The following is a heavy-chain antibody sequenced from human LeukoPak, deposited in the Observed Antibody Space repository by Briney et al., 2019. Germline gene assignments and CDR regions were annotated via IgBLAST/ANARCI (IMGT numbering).Heavy chain of an antibody. CDR3: ARAPQLLWFGELNY. V-gene: IGHV3-30-3*01. D-gene: IGHD3-10*01. J-gene: IGHJ4*02. CDR1: GFTFSSYA. Sequence: GGSLRLSCAASGFTFSSYAMHWVRQAPGKGLEWVAVISYDGSNKYYADSVKGRFTISRDNSKNTLYLQMNSLRAEDTAVYYCARAPQLLWFGELNYWGQGTLVTVSS. CDR2: ISYDGSNK.